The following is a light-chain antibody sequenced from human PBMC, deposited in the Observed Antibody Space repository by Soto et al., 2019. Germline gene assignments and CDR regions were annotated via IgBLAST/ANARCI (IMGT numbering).Light chain of an antibody. CDR2: GNS. J-gene: IGLJ2*01. CDR3: QSYDSSLSGVV. CDR1: SSNIGAGHD. Sequence: QSVLTQPPSVSGAPGQRVTISCTGSSSNIGAGHDVHWYQQLPGTAPKLLIYGNSNRPSGVPDRFSGSKSGTSASLAITGLQAVDEADYYCQSYDSSLSGVVFGGGTKLTVL. V-gene: IGLV1-40*01.